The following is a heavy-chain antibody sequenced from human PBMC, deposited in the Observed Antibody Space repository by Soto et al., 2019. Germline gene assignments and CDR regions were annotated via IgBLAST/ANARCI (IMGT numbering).Heavy chain of an antibody. CDR3: AKDATHAVAGTLDY. J-gene: IGHJ4*02. V-gene: IGHV3-9*01. Sequence: EVQLLESGGGLVQPGRSLRLSCAASGFTFDDYAMHWVRQAPGKGLEWVSGISWNSGSIGYADSVKGRFTISRDNAKNSLYLQMNSLRAEDTALYYCAKDATHAVAGTLDYWGQGTLVTVSS. CDR1: GFTFDDYA. D-gene: IGHD6-19*01. CDR2: ISWNSGSI.